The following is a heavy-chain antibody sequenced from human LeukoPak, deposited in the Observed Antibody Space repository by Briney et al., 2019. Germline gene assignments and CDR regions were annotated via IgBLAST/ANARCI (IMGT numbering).Heavy chain of an antibody. CDR3: ARGEGFDP. Sequence: SETLSLTCAVYGGSFSGYYWSWIRQPPGKGLEWIGEINHSGSTNYNPSLKSRVTISVDTSKNQFSLKLSSVTAADTAVYYCARGEGFDPWGQGTLVTVSS. J-gene: IGHJ5*02. V-gene: IGHV4-34*01. CDR2: INHSGST. CDR1: GGSFSGYY.